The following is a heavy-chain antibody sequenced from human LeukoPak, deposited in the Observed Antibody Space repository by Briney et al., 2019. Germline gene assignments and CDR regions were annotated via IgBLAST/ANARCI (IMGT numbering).Heavy chain of an antibody. D-gene: IGHD6-19*01. CDR2: IYTSGST. CDR1: GGSISSGSYY. J-gene: IGHJ4*02. V-gene: IGHV4-61*02. CDR3: ARGKVVAGTPGQNSWDH. Sequence: SETLSLTCTVSGGSISSGSYYWSWIRQPAGKGLEWIGLIYTSGSTNYNPSLKSRVTISVDTSKNQFSLKLSSVTAADTAVYYCARGKVVAGTPGQNSWDHWGQGTLVTVSS.